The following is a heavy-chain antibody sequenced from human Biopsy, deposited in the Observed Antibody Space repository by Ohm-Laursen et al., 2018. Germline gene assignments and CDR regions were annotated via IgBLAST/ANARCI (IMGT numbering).Heavy chain of an antibody. CDR1: GGSINSNDYY. CDR2: LYHNGHT. Sequence: SETLSLTCTVAGGSINSNDYYWGWIRQTPGEGLQWIGSLYHNGHTYENPSLRSRLTLSIDTSKNLFSLRLSSVTAADTAVYYCARHRSSSARNYYHDMDVWGQGTTVTVSS. J-gene: IGHJ6*02. D-gene: IGHD6-6*01. CDR3: ARHRSSSARNYYHDMDV. V-gene: IGHV4-39*01.